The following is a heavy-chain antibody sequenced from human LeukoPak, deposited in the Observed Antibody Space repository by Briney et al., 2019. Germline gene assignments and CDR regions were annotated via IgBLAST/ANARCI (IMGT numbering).Heavy chain of an antibody. CDR3: AGLSVYYYDSSGYYYHY. Sequence: SETLSLTCAVSGGSISSGGYSWSWIRQPPGKGLEWIGYIYSSGSTNYNPSLKSRVTISLDTSKNQFSLNLSSVTAADTAVYYCAGLSVYYYDSSGYYYHYWGQGTLVTVSS. J-gene: IGHJ4*02. CDR2: IYSSGST. D-gene: IGHD3-22*01. CDR1: GGSISSGGYS. V-gene: IGHV4-61*08.